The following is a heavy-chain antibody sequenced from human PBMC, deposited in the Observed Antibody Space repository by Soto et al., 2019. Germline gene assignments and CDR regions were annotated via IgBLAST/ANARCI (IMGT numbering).Heavy chain of an antibody. J-gene: IGHJ4*02. Sequence: PSETLSLTCAVYGGSFSDYYWSWIRQPPGKGLVWIGEINHSGSTNYNPSLKSRLTISVDTSKNQFSLKLSSVTAADTAVYYCAARNGGYVFEYWGLGTLVTVSS. D-gene: IGHD5-12*01. CDR1: GGSFSDYY. CDR3: AARNGGYVFEY. CDR2: INHSGST. V-gene: IGHV4-34*01.